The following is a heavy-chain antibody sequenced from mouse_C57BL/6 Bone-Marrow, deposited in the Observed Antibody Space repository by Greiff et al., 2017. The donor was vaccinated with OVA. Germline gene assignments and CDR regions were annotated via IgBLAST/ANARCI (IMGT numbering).Heavy chain of an antibody. D-gene: IGHD1-1*01. V-gene: IGHV1-15*01. CDR2: IDPETGGT. CDR3: TRERLLTIGY. J-gene: IGHJ2*01. CDR1: GYTFTDYE. Sequence: QVQLQQSGAELVRPGASVTLSCKASGYTFTDYEMHWVKQTPVHGLEWIGAIDPETGGTAYNQKFKGKAILTADKSSSTAYMELRSLTSEDSAVYYCTRERLLTIGYWGQGTTLTVSS.